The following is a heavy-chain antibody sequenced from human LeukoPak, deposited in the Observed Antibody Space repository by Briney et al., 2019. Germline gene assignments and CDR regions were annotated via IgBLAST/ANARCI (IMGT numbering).Heavy chain of an antibody. D-gene: IGHD3-16*01. CDR1: GFTFSDHW. V-gene: IGHV3-74*01. J-gene: IGHJ4*02. CDR2: IKTDGSWT. CDR3: VRGVGGSSYLDY. Sequence: GGSLRLSCAASGFTFSDHWMHWVRQVPGKGLVWVSRIKTDGSWTNDADSVKGRFTISRDNAENTLYLQMNSLRVEDTAVYYCVRGVGGSSYLDYWGQGALVTVSS.